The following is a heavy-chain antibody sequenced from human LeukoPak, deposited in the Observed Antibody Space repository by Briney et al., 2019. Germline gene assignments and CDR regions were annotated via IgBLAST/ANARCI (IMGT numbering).Heavy chain of an antibody. CDR2: IYYSGST. CDR3: ARARRWNAAVEGWWFDP. J-gene: IGHJ5*02. D-gene: IGHD1-1*01. V-gene: IGHV4-59*01. CDR1: GGSISNYY. Sequence: PSETLSLTCTVSGGSISNYYWSWIRQSPVKGLEWIGFIYYSGSTNYNPSLKSRVTISVDTSKNQFSLKLSPVTAADTAVYYCARARRWNAAVEGWWFDPWGQGTLVTVSS.